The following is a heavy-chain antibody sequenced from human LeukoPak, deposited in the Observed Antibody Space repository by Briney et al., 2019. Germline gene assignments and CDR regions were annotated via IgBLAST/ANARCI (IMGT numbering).Heavy chain of an antibody. J-gene: IGHJ4*02. Sequence: SETLSLTCSVSGGSVSSGSYYWSWIRQPPGKGLEWIGYISYSGSTNYNPSLKSRVTISVDTSKNQFSLKLSSVIAADTAVYYCARGPPVTTEYWGQGTLVTVSS. CDR1: GGSVSSGSYY. CDR2: ISYSGST. CDR3: ARGPPVTTEY. D-gene: IGHD4-17*01. V-gene: IGHV4-61*01.